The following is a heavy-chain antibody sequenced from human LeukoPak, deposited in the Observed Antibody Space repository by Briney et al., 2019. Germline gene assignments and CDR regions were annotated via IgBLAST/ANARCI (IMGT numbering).Heavy chain of an antibody. CDR1: GYTFTGYY. D-gene: IGHD3-16*01. Sequence: ASVKVSCKPSGYTFTGYYMHWVRQAPGQGLEWMGWINPNSGGTNYAQKFQGRVTMTRDTSISTAYMELSSLKASDTAMYYCARPGLGSDDAFDIWGQGTMVTVSS. CDR2: INPNSGGT. CDR3: ARPGLGSDDAFDI. V-gene: IGHV1-2*02. J-gene: IGHJ3*02.